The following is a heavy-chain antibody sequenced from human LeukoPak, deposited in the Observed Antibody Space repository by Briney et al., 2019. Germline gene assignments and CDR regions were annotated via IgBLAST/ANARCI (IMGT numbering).Heavy chain of an antibody. V-gene: IGHV1-2*02. CDR2: INPNSGGT. J-gene: IGHJ4*02. Sequence: ASVKVSCKASGYTFTGYYMHWVRRAPGQGLEWMGWINPNSGGTNYAQKFQGRVTMTRDTSISTAYMELSRLRSDDTAVYYCARCAYDILAGSLDYWGQGTLVTVSS. CDR1: GYTFTGYY. CDR3: ARCAYDILAGSLDY. D-gene: IGHD3-9*01.